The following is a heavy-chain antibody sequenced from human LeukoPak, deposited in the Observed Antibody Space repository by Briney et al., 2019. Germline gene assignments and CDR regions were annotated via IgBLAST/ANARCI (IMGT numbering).Heavy chain of an antibody. CDR3: ARLRIAVAGDY. Sequence: PSETLSLTCAVYGGSFSGYYWSWIRQPPGKGLEWIGEINHSGSTNYNPSLKSRVTISVDTSKNQFSLKLSSVTAADTAVYYCARLRIAVAGDYWGQGTLVTVSS. J-gene: IGHJ4*02. D-gene: IGHD6-19*01. CDR2: INHSGST. V-gene: IGHV4-34*01. CDR1: GGSFSGYY.